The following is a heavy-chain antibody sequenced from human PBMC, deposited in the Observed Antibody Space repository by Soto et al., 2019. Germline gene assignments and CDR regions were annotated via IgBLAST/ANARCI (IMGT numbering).Heavy chain of an antibody. CDR3: ARAPYSSSSFLFDF. CDR2: INPRGGSI. Sequence: ASVKVSCKASGYTFTAYFMHWVRQAPGQGLEWMGIINPRGGSINYAQRFQGRIAMTWDTSTSTVYMELSRLRSDDTAVYYCARAPYSSSSFLFDFWGQGTPVTVSS. V-gene: IGHV1-46*01. CDR1: GYTFTAYF. D-gene: IGHD6-6*01. J-gene: IGHJ4*02.